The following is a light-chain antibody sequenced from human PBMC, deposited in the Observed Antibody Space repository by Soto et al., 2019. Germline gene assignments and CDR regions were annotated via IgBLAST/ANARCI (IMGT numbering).Light chain of an antibody. J-gene: IGLJ2*01. Sequence: QPVLTQSPSASASLGASVKLTCTLSSGHSSYAIAWHQQQPEKGPRYLMKLNSDGSHSKGDGIPDRFSGSSSGAERYLTISGLQSEDEADYYCQTGGAGILFGGGTKLTVL. V-gene: IGLV4-69*01. CDR1: SGHSSYA. CDR3: QTGGAGIL. CDR2: LNSDGSH.